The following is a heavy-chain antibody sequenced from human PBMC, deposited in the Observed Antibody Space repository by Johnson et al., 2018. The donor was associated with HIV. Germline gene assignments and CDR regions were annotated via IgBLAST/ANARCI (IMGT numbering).Heavy chain of an antibody. J-gene: IGHJ3*02. Sequence: VQLVESGGGLVQPGRSLRLSCAASGFTFDDYAMHWVRQAPGKGLEWVSGINWNGDSKGYADSVKGRFTISRDNAKNSLYLQMNSLRAEDTAVYYCARNRYYDDSSGYYPGAFEIWGQGTMVTVSS. D-gene: IGHD3-22*01. CDR2: INWNGDSK. CDR3: ARNRYYDDSSGYYPGAFEI. CDR1: GFTFDDYA. V-gene: IGHV3-9*01.